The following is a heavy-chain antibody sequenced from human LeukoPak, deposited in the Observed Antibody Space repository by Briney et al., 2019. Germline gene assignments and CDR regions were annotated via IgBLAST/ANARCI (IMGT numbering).Heavy chain of an antibody. CDR2: ISYDGSNI. V-gene: IGHV3-30-3*01. Sequence: GGSLRLSCAASGFDFNNYVMHWVRQAPGKGLEWVAVISYDGSNIYYADSVKGRFTISRDNSKNTLYLQMNSLRAEDTAVYYCAKDQGFFDYWGQGTLVTVSS. CDR3: AKDQGFFDY. J-gene: IGHJ4*02. CDR1: GFDFNNYV.